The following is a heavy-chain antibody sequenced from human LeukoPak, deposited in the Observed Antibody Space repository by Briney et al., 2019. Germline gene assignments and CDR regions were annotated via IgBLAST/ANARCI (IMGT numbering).Heavy chain of an antibody. Sequence: GESLKISCKGLGYSFSSNWIAWVRQVPGKGLEWMGIIYADDSDTKFSPSFQGQVSISVDKFISTTYLQWRSLKASDTAMYYCAKLDALVTPSATTNYYHMDVWGKGTMVTVSS. J-gene: IGHJ6*03. D-gene: IGHD2-21*02. CDR1: GYSFSSNW. V-gene: IGHV5-51*01. CDR3: AKLDALVTPSATTNYYHMDV. CDR2: IYADDSDT.